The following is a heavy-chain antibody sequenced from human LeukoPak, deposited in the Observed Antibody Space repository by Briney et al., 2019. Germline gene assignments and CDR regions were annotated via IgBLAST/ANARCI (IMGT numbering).Heavy chain of an antibody. J-gene: IGHJ4*02. CDR3: AKDTLIVVVNTPYYFDY. Sequence: GGSLRLSCAASGFTFSNYAMNWVRQAPGKGLEWVSGLSGSGGSTYCADSVKGRFTISRDNSKNTLYLQMNSLRAEDTAVYYCAKDTLIVVVNTPYYFDYWGQGTLVTVSS. V-gene: IGHV3-23*01. D-gene: IGHD3-22*01. CDR2: LSGSGGST. CDR1: GFTFSNYA.